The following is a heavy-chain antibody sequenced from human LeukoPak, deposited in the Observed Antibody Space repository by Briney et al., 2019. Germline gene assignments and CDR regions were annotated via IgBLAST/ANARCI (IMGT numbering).Heavy chain of an antibody. V-gene: IGHV1-18*01. Sequence: ASVKVSCKASGYTFTSYGISWVRQAPGQGLEWMGWISAYNGNTNYAQKLQGRVTMTTDTSTSTAYMELRSLRSDDTAWYYCAXXXXXKYYYYGMDVWGQGTTVTVSS. CDR2: ISAYNGNT. CDR3: AXXXXXKYYYYGMDV. J-gene: IGHJ6*02. CDR1: GYTFTSYG.